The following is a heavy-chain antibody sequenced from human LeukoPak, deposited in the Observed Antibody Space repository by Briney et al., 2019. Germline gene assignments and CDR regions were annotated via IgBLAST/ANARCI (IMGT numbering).Heavy chain of an antibody. D-gene: IGHD5-18*01. CDR1: GGTFSSYA. CDR2: IILIFGTA. J-gene: IGHJ3*02. V-gene: IGHV1-69*05. CDR3: ARRVDTAMGAFDI. Sequence: ASVKVSCKASGGTFSSYAISWVRQAPGQGLEWMGGIILIFGTANYAQKFQGRVTITTDESTSTAYMELSSLRSEDTAVYYCARRVDTAMGAFDIWGQGTMVTVSS.